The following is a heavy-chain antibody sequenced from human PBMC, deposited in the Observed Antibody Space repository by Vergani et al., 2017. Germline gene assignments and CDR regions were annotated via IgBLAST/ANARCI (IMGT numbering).Heavy chain of an antibody. D-gene: IGHD3-10*01. CDR2: IKSKTDGGTT. Sequence: EVQLLESGGGLVQPGGSLRLSCAASGFTFSNAWMSWVRQAPGKGLEWVGRIKSKTDGGTTDYAAPVKGRFTISRDDSKNTLYLQMNSLKTEDTAVYYCARQKGFGEYYFDYWGQGTLVTVSS. J-gene: IGHJ4*02. CDR1: GFTFSNAW. V-gene: IGHV3-15*01. CDR3: ARQKGFGEYYFDY.